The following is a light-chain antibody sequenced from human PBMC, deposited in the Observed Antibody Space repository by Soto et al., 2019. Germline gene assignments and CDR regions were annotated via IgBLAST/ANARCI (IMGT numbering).Light chain of an antibody. J-gene: IGKJ5*01. V-gene: IGKV1-12*01. CDR2: AAS. CDR1: QGISSW. CDR3: QQSYSTFIT. Sequence: DIQMTQSPSYVSASVGDRVTITCRASQGISSWLAWYQQKPGKAPKXLIYAASSLQTGVPSRFSGSGSATDFTITISSLQPEDGATYYGQQSYSTFITFGQGTRLEIK.